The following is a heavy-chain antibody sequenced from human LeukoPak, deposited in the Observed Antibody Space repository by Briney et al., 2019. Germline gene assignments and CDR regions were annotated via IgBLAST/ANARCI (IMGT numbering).Heavy chain of an antibody. V-gene: IGHV3-20*04. Sequence: GGPLRLSCAPSGFPFEDYGISWVGQPPGKGLDGVSGINWNGGSTGYADSVKGRFTISRDNAKNSLYLQMNSLRAEDTALYYCARDYCSSTSCYFFDYWGQGTLVTVSS. CDR1: GFPFEDYG. J-gene: IGHJ4*02. CDR2: INWNGGST. D-gene: IGHD2-2*01. CDR3: ARDYCSSTSCYFFDY.